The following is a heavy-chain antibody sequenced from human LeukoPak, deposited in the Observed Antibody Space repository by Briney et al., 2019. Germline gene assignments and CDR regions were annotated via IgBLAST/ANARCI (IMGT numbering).Heavy chain of an antibody. J-gene: IGHJ6*02. D-gene: IGHD3-10*01. CDR3: ARDGSYGSPRPRYYGMDV. Sequence: GGSLRLSCAASGFTFSGYAMSWVRQAPGKGLEWVSAISGSGGSTYYADSVKGRFTISRDNSKNTLYLQMNSLRAEDTAVYYCARDGSYGSPRPRYYGMDVWGQGTTVTVSS. CDR1: GFTFSGYA. CDR2: ISGSGGST. V-gene: IGHV3-23*01.